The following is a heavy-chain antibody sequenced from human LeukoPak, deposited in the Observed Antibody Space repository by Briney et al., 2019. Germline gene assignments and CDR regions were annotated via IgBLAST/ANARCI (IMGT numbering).Heavy chain of an antibody. V-gene: IGHV3-23*01. CDR3: AKSWQQLWVAFDI. CDR1: GFTFSSYA. CDR2: ISGSCGST. J-gene: IGHJ3*02. D-gene: IGHD6-13*01. Sequence: PGGSLRLSCAASGFTFSSYAMSWVRQAPGKGLEWVSAISGSCGSTYYADSVKGRFTISRDNSKNTLYLQMNSLRAEDTAVYYCAKSWQQLWVAFDIWGQGTMVTVSS.